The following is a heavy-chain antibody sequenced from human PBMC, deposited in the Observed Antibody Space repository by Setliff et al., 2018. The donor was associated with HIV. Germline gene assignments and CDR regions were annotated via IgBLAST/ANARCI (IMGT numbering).Heavy chain of an antibody. CDR1: GGSSSSYY. Sequence: KAAGTLCLTWKDWGGSSSSYYWSWIRQPPGKGLEWIGYIYYSGSTKYNPSLKSRVTISVDTSKNQFSLKLSSVTAADTAVYYCARACRSSSDYLLYFHYWSPGTLVTVSS. CDR2: IYYSGST. D-gene: IGHD5-12*01. J-gene: IGHJ4*02. CDR3: ARACRSSSDYLLYFHY. V-gene: IGHV4-59*01.